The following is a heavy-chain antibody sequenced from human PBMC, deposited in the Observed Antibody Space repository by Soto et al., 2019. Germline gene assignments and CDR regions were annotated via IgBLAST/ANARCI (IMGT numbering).Heavy chain of an antibody. CDR2: ISYDGSRK. D-gene: IGHD1-26*01. CDR1: EFTFRIFA. J-gene: IGHJ6*02. CDR3: ARGARDDIEEVVGVRPGEYSMDV. V-gene: IGHV3-30-3*01. Sequence: QVHLVESGGGVVQPGSSLRLSCAASEFTFRIFAMHWLRQSPGKGLEWVAVISYDGSRKADSVKGRFTVSRDNSWNTLYLQMNSLRAEDTAIYYCARGARDDIEEVVGVRPGEYSMDVWGQGTTVTVSS.